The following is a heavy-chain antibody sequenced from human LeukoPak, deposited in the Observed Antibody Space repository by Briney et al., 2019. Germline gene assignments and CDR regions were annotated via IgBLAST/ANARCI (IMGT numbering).Heavy chain of an antibody. Sequence: GGSLRLSCEASGFTFNTYSMNWARQAPGKGLEWVANIKQDGSEKYYVDSVKGRFTISRDNAENSLYLQMNSLRAEDTAVYYCARDTGIQLWLLDYYYYMDVWGKGTTVTISS. D-gene: IGHD5-18*01. CDR3: ARDTGIQLWLLDYYYYMDV. V-gene: IGHV3-7*01. CDR1: GFTFNTYS. CDR2: IKQDGSEK. J-gene: IGHJ6*03.